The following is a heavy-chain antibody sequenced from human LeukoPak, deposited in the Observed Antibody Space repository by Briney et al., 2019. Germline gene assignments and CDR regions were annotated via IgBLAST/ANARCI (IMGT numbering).Heavy chain of an antibody. V-gene: IGHV4-34*01. CDR2: INHSGST. Sequence: PSEALSLICAVYGGSFSGYYWSWIRQPPGKGLEWIGEINHSGSTNYNPSLKSRVTISVDTSKNQFSLKLSSVTAADTAVYYCARAHFDWLLGIGAPPLSFDYWGQGTLVTVSS. J-gene: IGHJ4*02. CDR1: GGSFSGYY. D-gene: IGHD3-9*01. CDR3: ARAHFDWLLGIGAPPLSFDY.